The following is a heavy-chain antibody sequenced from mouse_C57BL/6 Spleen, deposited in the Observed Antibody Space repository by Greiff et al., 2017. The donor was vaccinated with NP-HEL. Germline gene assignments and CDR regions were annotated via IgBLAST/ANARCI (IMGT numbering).Heavy chain of an antibody. J-gene: IGHJ4*01. CDR2: IWSGGST. CDR1: GFSLTSYG. CDR3: ARKDYDLYYYAMDY. D-gene: IGHD2-4*01. Sequence: QVQLKQSGPGLVQPSQSLSITCTVSGFSLTSYGVHWVRQSPGKGLEWLGVIWSGGSTDYNAAFISRLSISKDNSKSQVFFKMNSLQADDTAIYYWARKDYDLYYYAMDYWGQGTSVTVSS. V-gene: IGHV2-2*01.